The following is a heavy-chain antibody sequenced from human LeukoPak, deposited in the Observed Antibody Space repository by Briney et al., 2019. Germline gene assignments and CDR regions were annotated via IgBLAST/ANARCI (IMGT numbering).Heavy chain of an antibody. D-gene: IGHD3-10*01. J-gene: IGHJ3*02. V-gene: IGHV5-10-1*01. CDR2: NDPSDSYN. CDR1: AYGFTTFR. Sequence: KISSMDTAYGFTTFRISWVRQIPGKGLEWLGGNDPSDSYNNYRPSLQGHVTISADKSINTAYLQWSSLKASDTAMYYCARLRVRGVIGAFDIWGQGTMVTVSS. CDR3: ARLRVRGVIGAFDI.